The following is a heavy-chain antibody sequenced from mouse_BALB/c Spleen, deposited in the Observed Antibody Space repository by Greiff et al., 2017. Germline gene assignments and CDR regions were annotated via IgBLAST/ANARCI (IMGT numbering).Heavy chain of an antibody. CDR1: GFTFSSFG. D-gene: IGHD2-3*01. J-gene: IGHJ1*01. Sequence: EVKLMESGGGLVQPGGSRKLSCAASGFTFSSFGMHWVRQAPEKGLEWVAYISSGSSTIYYADTVKGRFTISRDNPKNTLFLQMTSLRSEDTAMYYCARWGGYSYWYFDVWGAGTTVTVSS. CDR2: ISSGSSTI. V-gene: IGHV5-17*02. CDR3: ARWGGYSYWYFDV.